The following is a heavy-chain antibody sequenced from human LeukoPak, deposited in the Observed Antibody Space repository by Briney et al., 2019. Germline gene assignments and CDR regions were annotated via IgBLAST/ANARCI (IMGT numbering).Heavy chain of an antibody. CDR2: ISSSSSTI. D-gene: IGHD6-19*01. Sequence: GGSLRLSCAASGFTFSSYSMNWVRQAPGKGLEWVSYISSSSSTIYYADSVKGRFTISRDNAKNSLYLQMNSLRAEDTAVYYYARDSGWSIDYWGQGTLVTVSS. CDR3: ARDSGWSIDY. CDR1: GFTFSSYS. V-gene: IGHV3-48*04. J-gene: IGHJ4*02.